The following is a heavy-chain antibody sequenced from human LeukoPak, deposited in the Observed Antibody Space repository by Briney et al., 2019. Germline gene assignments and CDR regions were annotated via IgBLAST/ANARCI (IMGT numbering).Heavy chain of an antibody. D-gene: IGHD3-3*01. Sequence: PGGSLRLSCAASGFTFSSYEMNWVRQAPGKGLDWVSYISSSGSTIYYADSVKGRFTISRDNAKNSLYLQMNSLRVEDTAVYYCARDFWSGSPDWGQGTLVTVSS. CDR1: GFTFSSYE. J-gene: IGHJ4*02. V-gene: IGHV3-48*03. CDR3: ARDFWSGSPD. CDR2: ISSSGSTI.